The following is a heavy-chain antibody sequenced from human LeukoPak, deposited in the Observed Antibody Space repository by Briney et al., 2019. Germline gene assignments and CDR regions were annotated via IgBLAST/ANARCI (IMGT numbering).Heavy chain of an antibody. CDR3: ASGIGVYVDY. V-gene: IGHV3-74*01. CDR2: INSDGSRT. Sequence: PGGSLRLSCAASGFTFSSYWMHWVRQAPGKGLVWVSRINSDGSRTTYADSVKGRFTISRDNAKNTLYLQMNSLRVEDTAVYYCASGIGVYVDYWGQGSLVTVSS. CDR1: GFTFSSYW. D-gene: IGHD6-19*01. J-gene: IGHJ4*02.